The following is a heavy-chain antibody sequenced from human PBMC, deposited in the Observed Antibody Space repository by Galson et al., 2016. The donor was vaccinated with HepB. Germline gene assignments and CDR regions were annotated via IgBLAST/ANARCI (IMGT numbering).Heavy chain of an antibody. CDR3: AKGRGTTVTPNDY. Sequence: SLRLSCAASGFTFSSYAMSWVRQAPGKGLEWVSTINGGDSGGSTYYADSVKGRFTISRDNSKSTLYVEMNSLRAEDTAVYYRAKGRGTTVTPNDYWGQGTLVTVSS. CDR2: INGGDSGGST. CDR1: GFTFSSYA. J-gene: IGHJ4*02. V-gene: IGHV3-23*01. D-gene: IGHD4-17*01.